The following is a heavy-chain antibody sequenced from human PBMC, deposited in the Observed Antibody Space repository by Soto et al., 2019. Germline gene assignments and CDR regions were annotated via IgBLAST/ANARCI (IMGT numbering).Heavy chain of an antibody. V-gene: IGHV4-59*08. Sequence: SETLSLTCTVSGGSISSYYWSWIRQPPGKGLEWIGYIYYSGSTNYNPSLKSRVTISVDTSKNQFSLKLSSVTAADTAVYYCVWIGVLRYFDPDTYGYWGQGTCDTVSS. CDR2: IYYSGST. CDR1: GGSISSYY. D-gene: IGHD3-9*01. J-gene: IGHJ4*02. CDR3: VWIGVLRYFDPDTYGY.